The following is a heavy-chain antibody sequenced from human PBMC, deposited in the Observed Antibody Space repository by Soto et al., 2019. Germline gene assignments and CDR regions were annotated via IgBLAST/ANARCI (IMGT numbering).Heavy chain of an antibody. CDR3: AREGIAVAESFDY. J-gene: IGHJ4*02. CDR2: IWYDGSNK. Sequence: GGSLRLSRAASGFTFSSYGMHWVRQAPGKGLEWVAVIWYDGSNKYYADSVKGRFTISRDNSKNTLYLQMNSLRAEDTAVYYCAREGIAVAESFDYWGQGTLVTVSS. D-gene: IGHD6-19*01. CDR1: GFTFSSYG. V-gene: IGHV3-33*01.